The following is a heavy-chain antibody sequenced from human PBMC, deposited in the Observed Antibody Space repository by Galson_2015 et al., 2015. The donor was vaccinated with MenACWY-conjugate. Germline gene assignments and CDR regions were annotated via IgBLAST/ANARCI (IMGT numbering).Heavy chain of an antibody. CDR3: ATKVEMATIIPYYFDY. J-gene: IGHJ4*02. V-gene: IGHV5-51*01. CDR2: IYPGDSDT. CDR1: GYSFTSYW. Sequence: QSGAEVKKPGESLQISCKGSGYSFTSYWIGWVRLMPGKGLEWMGIIYPGDSDTRYSPSFQGQVTISADKSISTAYLQWSSLKASDTAMYYCATKVEMATIIPYYFDYWGQGTLVTVSS. D-gene: IGHD5-24*01.